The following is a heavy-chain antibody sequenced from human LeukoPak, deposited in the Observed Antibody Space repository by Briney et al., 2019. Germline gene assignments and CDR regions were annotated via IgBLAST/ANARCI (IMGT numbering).Heavy chain of an antibody. Sequence: SETLSLTCAVYGGSFGGYYWSWIRQPPGKGLEWIGEINHSGSTNYNPSPKSRVTISVDTSKNQFSLKLSSVTAADTAVYYCARGYSSSWNGGDFDYWGQGTLVTVSS. V-gene: IGHV4-34*01. J-gene: IGHJ4*02. CDR2: INHSGST. CDR3: ARGYSSSWNGGDFDY. CDR1: GGSFGGYY. D-gene: IGHD6-13*01.